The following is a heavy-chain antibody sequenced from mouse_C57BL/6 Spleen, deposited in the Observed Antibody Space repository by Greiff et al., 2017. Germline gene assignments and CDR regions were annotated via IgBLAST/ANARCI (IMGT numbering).Heavy chain of an antibody. CDR3: ASYYSNYEAMDY. Sequence: QVQLQQSGPGLVQPSQCLSITCTASGFSLTSYGVHWVRQSPGKGLEWLGVIWSGGSTDYNAAFISRLGICKDNSKSQVFFKMNGLQADDTAIYYCASYYSNYEAMDYWGQGTSVTVSS. CDR2: IWSGGST. D-gene: IGHD2-5*01. CDR1: GFSLTSYG. J-gene: IGHJ4*01. V-gene: IGHV2-2*01.